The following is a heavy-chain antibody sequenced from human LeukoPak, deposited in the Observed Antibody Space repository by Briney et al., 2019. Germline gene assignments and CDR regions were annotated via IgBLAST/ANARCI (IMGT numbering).Heavy chain of an antibody. CDR2: TGTT. Sequence: SETLSLTCTVSGASISSGAYHWGWIRQPPGKGLEWIGHTGTTNYNPSLNSRVTISEDTSKNQFSLRLSSVTAADPAVYFCATYYAGRGGSGYWGQGTLVTVSS. D-gene: IGHD3-10*01. CDR1: GASISSGAYH. V-gene: IGHV4-30-4*01. CDR3: ATYYAGRGGSGY. J-gene: IGHJ4*02.